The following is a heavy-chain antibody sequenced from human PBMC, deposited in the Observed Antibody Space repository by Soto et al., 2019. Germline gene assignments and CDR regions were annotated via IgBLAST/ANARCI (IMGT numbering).Heavy chain of an antibody. CDR3: AKDLGEEAAAGTIDY. Sequence: DVQLVESGGVVVQPGGSLRLSCAASGFTFDDYTMHWVRQAPGKGLEWVSLISWDGGSTYYADSVKGRFTISRDNSKNSLYLQMNSLRTEDTALYYCAKDLGEEAAAGTIDYWGQGTLVTVSS. V-gene: IGHV3-43*01. D-gene: IGHD6-13*01. CDR1: GFTFDDYT. CDR2: ISWDGGST. J-gene: IGHJ4*02.